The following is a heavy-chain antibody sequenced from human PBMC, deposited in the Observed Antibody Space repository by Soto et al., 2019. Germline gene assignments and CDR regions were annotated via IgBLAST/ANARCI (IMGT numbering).Heavy chain of an antibody. CDR2: IYSSGTT. CDR1: GDSINSGGYY. J-gene: IGHJ4*02. D-gene: IGHD6-19*01. CDR3: ASQATGWYPAY. Sequence: QVQLQESGPGLVKPSQTLSLTCTVSGDSINSGGYYWSWVRQHPGKGLEWIGYIYSSGTTYYNPSLKSRVTISVDPSKNQFSLKLRSVTAADTAVYYCASQATGWYPAYWGQGTLVTVSS. V-gene: IGHV4-31*03.